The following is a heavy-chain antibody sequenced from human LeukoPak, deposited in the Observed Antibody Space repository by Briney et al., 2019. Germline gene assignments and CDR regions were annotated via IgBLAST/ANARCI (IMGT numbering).Heavy chain of an antibody. CDR1: GGTFSSYA. Sequence: SVTVSCKASGGTFSSYATSWVRQAPGQGLEWMGRIIPILGIANYAQKFQGRVTITADKSTSTAYMELSSLRSEDTAVYYCARDGPPKVRGVITDYWGQGTLVTVSS. CDR3: ARDGPPKVRGVITDY. CDR2: IIPILGIA. V-gene: IGHV1-69*04. J-gene: IGHJ4*02. D-gene: IGHD3-10*01.